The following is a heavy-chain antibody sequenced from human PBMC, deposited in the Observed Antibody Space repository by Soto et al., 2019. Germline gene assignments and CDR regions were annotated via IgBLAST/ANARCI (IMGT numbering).Heavy chain of an antibody. CDR3: ASGYTTVISIRYYYPYGVEG. J-gene: IGHJ6*02. Sequence: SATLSLTCSVSGYSVSSSDYYWAWIRQPPGKGLEWIGSMFYSGLTYYNPSLKSRVTLSVDTSKNQFSVKLNSVTAADTAVYYCASGYTTVISIRYYYPYGVEGWGPGTAVTV. V-gene: IGHV4-39*01. CDR2: MFYSGLT. CDR1: GYSVSSSDYY. D-gene: IGHD4-17*01.